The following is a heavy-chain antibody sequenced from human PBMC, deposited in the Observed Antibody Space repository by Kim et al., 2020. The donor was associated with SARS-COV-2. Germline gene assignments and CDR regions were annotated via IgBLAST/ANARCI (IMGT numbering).Heavy chain of an antibody. CDR1: GGSISSSSYY. CDR3: ARDRFGITPPEYSGSYQGFDY. CDR2: IYYSGST. D-gene: IGHD1-26*01. Sequence: SETLSLTCTVSGGSISSSSYYWGWIRQPPGKGLEWIGSIYYSGSTYYNPSLKSRVTISVDTSKNQFSLKLSSVTAADTAVYYCARDRFGITPPEYSGSYQGFDYWGQGTLVTVSS. J-gene: IGHJ4*02. V-gene: IGHV4-39*07.